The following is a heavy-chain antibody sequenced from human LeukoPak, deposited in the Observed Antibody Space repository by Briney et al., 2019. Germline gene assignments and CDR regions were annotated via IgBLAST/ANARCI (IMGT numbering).Heavy chain of an antibody. Sequence: GGSLRLSCVASGFTFSTYEMNWVRQAPGKGLEWVSYISSSGSTTYYADSVKGRFTISRDNAKNSLFLQMNSLRAEDTAVYFCARMFEFWGQGTLVTVSS. J-gene: IGHJ4*02. CDR1: GFTFSTYE. V-gene: IGHV3-48*03. CDR3: ARMFEF. CDR2: ISSSGSTT.